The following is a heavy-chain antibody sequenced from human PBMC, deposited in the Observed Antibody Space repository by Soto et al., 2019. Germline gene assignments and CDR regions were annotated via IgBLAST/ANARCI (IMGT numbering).Heavy chain of an antibody. D-gene: IGHD4-17*01. V-gene: IGHV4-39*01. CDR3: ARLYYGDYVNYYYYGMDV. CDR2: IYYSGST. Sequence: PSETLSLTCTVADGSISSSSYYWGWIRQPPGKELEWIGSIYYSGSTYYNPSLKSRVTISVDTSKNQFSLKLSSVTAADTAVYYCARLYYGDYVNYYYYGMDVWGQGTTVTVSS. J-gene: IGHJ6*02. CDR1: DGSISSSSYY.